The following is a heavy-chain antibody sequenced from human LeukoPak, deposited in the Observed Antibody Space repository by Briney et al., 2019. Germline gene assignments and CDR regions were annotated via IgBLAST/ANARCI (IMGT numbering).Heavy chain of an antibody. Sequence: GGSLRLSCAASGFTFSSYSMNWVRQAPGKGLEWVSSISSSSSYIYYADSVKGRFTISRDNAKNSLYLQMNSLRAEDTAVYYCARDHEYYDSSGYYYSHFDYWGQGTLVTVSS. CDR3: ARDHEYYDSSGYYYSHFDY. V-gene: IGHV3-21*01. J-gene: IGHJ4*02. D-gene: IGHD3-22*01. CDR1: GFTFSSYS. CDR2: ISSSSSYI.